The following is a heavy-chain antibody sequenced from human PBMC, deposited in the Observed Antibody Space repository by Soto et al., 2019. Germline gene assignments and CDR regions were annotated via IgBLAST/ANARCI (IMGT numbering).Heavy chain of an antibody. Sequence: SVKVSCKASGGTFSSYAISWVRQAPGQGLEWMGGIIPIFGTANYAQKFQGRVTITADESTSAAYMELSSLRSEDTAVYYCARDDNWNNYGMDVWGQGTTVTVS. CDR3: ARDDNWNNYGMDV. CDR1: GGTFSSYA. J-gene: IGHJ6*02. CDR2: IIPIFGTA. D-gene: IGHD1-20*01. V-gene: IGHV1-69*13.